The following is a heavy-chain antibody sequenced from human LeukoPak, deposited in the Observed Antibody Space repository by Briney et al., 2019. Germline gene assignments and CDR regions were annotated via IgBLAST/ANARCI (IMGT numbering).Heavy chain of an antibody. CDR2: ISYDGSNK. CDR1: GFTFSSYG. V-gene: IGHV3-30*18. CDR3: AKVPYSSSLDY. D-gene: IGHD6-6*01. J-gene: IGHJ4*02. Sequence: GSLRLSCAASGFTFSSYGMHWVRQAPGKGLEWVAVISYDGSNKYYADSVKGRFTISRDNSKNTLYLQMNSLRAEDTAVYYCAKVPYSSSLDYWGQGTLVTVSS.